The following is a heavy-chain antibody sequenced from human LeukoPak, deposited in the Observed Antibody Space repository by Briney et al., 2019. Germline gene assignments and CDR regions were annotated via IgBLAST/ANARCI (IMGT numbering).Heavy chain of an antibody. D-gene: IGHD3-10*01. CDR2: IIPIFGTA. CDR1: GGTFSSYA. CDR3: ATVMVRGVRGWFDP. J-gene: IGHJ5*02. Sequence: SVKVSCKASGGTFSSYAISWVRQAPGQGLEWMGGIIPIFGTANYAQKFQGGVTITADESTSTAYMELSSLRSEDTAVYYCATVMVRGVRGWFDPWGQGTLVTVSS. V-gene: IGHV1-69*13.